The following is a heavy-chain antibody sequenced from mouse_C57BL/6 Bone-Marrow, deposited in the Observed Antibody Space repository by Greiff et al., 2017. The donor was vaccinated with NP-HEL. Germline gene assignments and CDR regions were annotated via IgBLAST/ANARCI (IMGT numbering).Heavy chain of an antibody. CDR1: GFTFTDYY. V-gene: IGHV7-3*01. D-gene: IGHD1-1*01. CDR2: IRNKANGYTT. Sequence: DVKLVESGGGLVQPGGSLSLSCAASGFTFTDYYMSWVRQPPGKALEWLGFIRNKANGYTTEYSASVKGRFTISRDNSQSILYLQMNALRAEDSATYYCARLGYYGSSFYWYFDVWGTGTTVTVSS. J-gene: IGHJ1*03. CDR3: ARLGYYGSSFYWYFDV.